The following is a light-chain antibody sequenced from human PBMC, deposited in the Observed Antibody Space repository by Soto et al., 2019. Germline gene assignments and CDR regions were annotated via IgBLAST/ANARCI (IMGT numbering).Light chain of an antibody. CDR3: SSYTTSNTRQIV. CDR2: DVS. Sequence: SVLNQPPSLSGAPGQSITISCTGTRSDVGGYNYVSWYQHHPGKAPKLMIYDVSFQPAGVSDRFSGSKSGNTASLTISGLQPEDEADYYCSSYTTSNTRQIVCGTGTKVTVL. J-gene: IGLJ1*01. CDR1: RSDVGGYNY. V-gene: IGLV2-14*03.